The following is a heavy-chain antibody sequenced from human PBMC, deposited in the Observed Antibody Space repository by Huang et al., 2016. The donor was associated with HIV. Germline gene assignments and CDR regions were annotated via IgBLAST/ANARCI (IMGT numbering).Heavy chain of an antibody. Sequence: QVQLVQSGAEVKKPGASVKVSCKASGYTFSSFGISWVRQSPGQGLEGVGRISVYNGNTKVEQKFQGRLTRTTDTSTSTAYMELRSLRSDDTAVYYCARGGGIQLWLLGYYYMDVWGNGTTVTVSS. D-gene: IGHD5-18*01. CDR2: ISVYNGNT. V-gene: IGHV1-18*01. J-gene: IGHJ6*03. CDR3: ARGGGIQLWLLGYYYMDV. CDR1: GYTFSSFG.